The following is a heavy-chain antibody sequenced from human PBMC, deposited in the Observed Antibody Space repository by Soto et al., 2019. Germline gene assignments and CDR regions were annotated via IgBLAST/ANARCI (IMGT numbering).Heavy chain of an antibody. J-gene: IGHJ4*02. CDR3: AKDMELRFGELVN. CDR1: GFTFDDYA. V-gene: IGHV3-9*01. D-gene: IGHD3-10*01. CDR2: ISWNSGSI. Sequence: EVQLVESGGGLVQPGRSLRLSCAASGFTFDDYAMHWVRQAPGKGLEWVSGISWNSGSIGYADSVKGRFTISRDNAKNSLYLQMNSLRAEDTALYYCAKDMELRFGELVNWGQGTLVTVSS.